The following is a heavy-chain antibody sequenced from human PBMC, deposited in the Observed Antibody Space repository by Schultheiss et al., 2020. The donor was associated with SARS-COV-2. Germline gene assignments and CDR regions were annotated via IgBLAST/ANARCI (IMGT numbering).Heavy chain of an antibody. CDR3: ARGSSDAFDI. CDR2: ISSSGSTI. Sequence: GGSLRLSCAASGFTFSSYAMSWVRQAPGKGLEWVSYISSSGSTIYYADSVKGRFTISRDNSKNILYLQMNSLRAEDTAVYYCARGSSDAFDIWGQGTMVTVSS. J-gene: IGHJ3*02. V-gene: IGHV3-48*01. CDR1: GFTFSSYA.